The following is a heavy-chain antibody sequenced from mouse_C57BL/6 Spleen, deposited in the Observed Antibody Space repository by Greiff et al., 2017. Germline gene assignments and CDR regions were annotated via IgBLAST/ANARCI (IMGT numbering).Heavy chain of an antibody. Sequence: EVQLQQSGPELVKPGASVKISCKASGYTFTDYYMNWVKQSHGKSLEWIGDINPNNGGTSYNQKFKGKATLTVDKSSSTAYMELRSLTSEDSAVYYCASLRSYYPMDYWGQGTSVTVSS. J-gene: IGHJ4*01. CDR1: GYTFTDYY. CDR3: ASLRSYYPMDY. D-gene: IGHD6-2*01. CDR2: INPNNGGT. V-gene: IGHV1-26*01.